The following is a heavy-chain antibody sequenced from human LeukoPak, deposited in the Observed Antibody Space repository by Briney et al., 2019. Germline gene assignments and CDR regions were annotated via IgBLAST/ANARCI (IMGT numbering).Heavy chain of an antibody. Sequence: SVKVSCKASGGTFSSYAISWVRQAPGQGLEWMGGIIPIFGTANHAQKFQGRVTITADKSTSTAYMELSSLRSEDTAVYYCASEIGLSGGYYFDYWGQGTLVTVSS. D-gene: IGHD3-16*01. J-gene: IGHJ4*02. V-gene: IGHV1-69*06. CDR2: IIPIFGTA. CDR3: ASEIGLSGGYYFDY. CDR1: GGTFSSYA.